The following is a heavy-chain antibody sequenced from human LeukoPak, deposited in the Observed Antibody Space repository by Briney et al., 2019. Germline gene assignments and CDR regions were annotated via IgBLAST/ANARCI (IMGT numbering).Heavy chain of an antibody. CDR1: GGTFSSYA. D-gene: IGHD6-25*01. CDR2: IIPIFGTA. J-gene: IGHJ4*02. Sequence: ASVKVSCKASGGTFSSYAISWVRQAPGQGLEWMGGIIPIFGTANYAQKFQGRVTITADESTSTAYMELSSLRSEDTAVYYCARELPSGVPGYFDYWGQGTLVTVSS. CDR3: ARELPSGVPGYFDY. V-gene: IGHV1-69*13.